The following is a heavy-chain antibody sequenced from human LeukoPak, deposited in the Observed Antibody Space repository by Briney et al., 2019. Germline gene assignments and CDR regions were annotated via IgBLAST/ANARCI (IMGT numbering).Heavy chain of an antibody. Sequence: GGSLRLSCAASGFTFSSYAMHWVRQAPGKGLEWVAVISYDGSNKYYADSVKGRFTISRDNSKNTLYLQMNSLRAEDTAVYYCARSYSSSWYTVYYWGQGTLVTVSS. CDR2: ISYDGSNK. CDR1: GFTFSSYA. J-gene: IGHJ4*02. V-gene: IGHV3-30-3*01. D-gene: IGHD6-13*01. CDR3: ARSYSSSWYTVYY.